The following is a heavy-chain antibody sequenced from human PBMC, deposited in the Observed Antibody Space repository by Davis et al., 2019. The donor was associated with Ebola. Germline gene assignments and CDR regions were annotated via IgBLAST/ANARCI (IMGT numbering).Heavy chain of an antibody. Sequence: AASVKVSCKASGYTFTSYDINWVRQATGQGLEWMGWMNPNSGNTGYAQKFQGRVTMTWNTSISTAYMELSSLTSEDTAVYYCARGRTSRNWFDPWGQGTLVTVSS. CDR2: MNPNSGNT. J-gene: IGHJ5*02. V-gene: IGHV1-8*01. CDR1: GYTFTSYD. CDR3: ARGRTSRNWFDP.